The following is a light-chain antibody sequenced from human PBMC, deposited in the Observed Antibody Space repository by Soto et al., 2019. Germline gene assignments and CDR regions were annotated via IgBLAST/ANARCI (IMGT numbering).Light chain of an antibody. Sequence: QSVLTQPASVSGSPGQSITISCTGTSGDVGGYNYVSWYQQHPGKAPKLMIYDVSNRPSRVSNRFSGSKSGNTASLTISGLQAEDEADYYCSSYTSSSTLYVFGTGTKVTVL. CDR2: DVS. J-gene: IGLJ1*01. V-gene: IGLV2-14*01. CDR3: SSYTSSSTLYV. CDR1: SGDVGGYNY.